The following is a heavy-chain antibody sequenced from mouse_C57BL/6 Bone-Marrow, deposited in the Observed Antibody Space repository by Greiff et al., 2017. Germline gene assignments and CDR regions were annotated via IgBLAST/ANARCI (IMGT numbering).Heavy chain of an antibody. CDR1: GFTFSSYA. CDR3: ARDGDYWYFDG. Sequence: EVMLVESGGGLVKPGGSLKLSCAASGFTFSSYAMSWVRQTPEKRLEWVATISDGGSYTYYPDNVKGRFTISRDNAKNNLYLQMGHLKSEDTAMYYCARDGDYWYFDGWGTGTTVSGAS. V-gene: IGHV5-4*01. CDR2: ISDGGSYT. J-gene: IGHJ1*03.